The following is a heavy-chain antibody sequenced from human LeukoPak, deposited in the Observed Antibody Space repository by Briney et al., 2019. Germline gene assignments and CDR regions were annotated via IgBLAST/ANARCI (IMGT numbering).Heavy chain of an antibody. D-gene: IGHD3-22*01. CDR2: IYHSGRT. CDR3: ARLTWEDSSGYFLYDY. CDR1: RGSISSYY. Sequence: PSETLSLTCTVSRGSISSYYWGWIRQPPGKGLEWIGSIYHSGRTFYNPSLKSRVTISVDTSKNQFSLKLSSVTAADTAVYYCARLTWEDSSGYFLYDYWGQGTLVTVSS. J-gene: IGHJ4*02. V-gene: IGHV4-39*07.